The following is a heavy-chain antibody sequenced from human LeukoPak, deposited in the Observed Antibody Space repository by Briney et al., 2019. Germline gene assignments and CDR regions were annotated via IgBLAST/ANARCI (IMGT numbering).Heavy chain of an antibody. D-gene: IGHD4-17*01. CDR2: IYYSGST. J-gene: IGHJ4*02. CDR1: GGSIRSYY. CDR3: ARDKYGDLDY. Sequence: PSETLSLTCTVSGGSIRSYYWSWIRQPPGKGLEWIGYIYYSGSTNYNPSLKSRVTISEDTSKNQVSLKLSSVTAADTAVYYCARDKYGDLDYWGQGTLVTVSS. V-gene: IGHV4-59*01.